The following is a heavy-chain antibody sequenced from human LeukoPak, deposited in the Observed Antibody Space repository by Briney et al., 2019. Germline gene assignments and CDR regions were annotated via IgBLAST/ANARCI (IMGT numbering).Heavy chain of an antibody. V-gene: IGHV4-39*01. Sequence: SETLSLTCTVSGGSISSSSYYWGWIRQPPGKGLEWIGSIYYSGSTYYNPSLKSRVTISVDTSKNQFSLKLSSVTAADTAMYYCARHASRWEAAAWDYWGQGALVTVSS. D-gene: IGHD6-13*01. CDR1: GGSISSSSYY. CDR3: ARHASRWEAAAWDY. J-gene: IGHJ4*02. CDR2: IYYSGST.